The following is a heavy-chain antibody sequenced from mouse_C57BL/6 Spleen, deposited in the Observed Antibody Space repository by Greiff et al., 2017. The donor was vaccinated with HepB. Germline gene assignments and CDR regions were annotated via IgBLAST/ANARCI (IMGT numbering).Heavy chain of an antibody. CDR1: GYTFTSYW. CDR3: AILNYYGSSAYYCDY. V-gene: IGHV1-74*01. D-gene: IGHD1-1*01. Sequence: VQLQQSGAELVKPGASVKVSCKASGYTFTSYWMHWVKQRPGQGLEWIGRIHPSDSDTNYNQKFKGKATLTVDKSSSTAYMQLSSLTSEDSAVYYCAILNYYGSSAYYCDYWGQGTTLTVSS. CDR2: IHPSDSDT. J-gene: IGHJ2*01.